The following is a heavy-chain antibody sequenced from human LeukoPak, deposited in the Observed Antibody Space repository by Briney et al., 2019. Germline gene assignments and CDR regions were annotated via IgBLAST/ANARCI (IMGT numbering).Heavy chain of an antibody. CDR2: INYTGST. CDR3: ARVLGWSGYYNDHYYYMDV. J-gene: IGHJ6*03. D-gene: IGHD3-3*01. CDR1: GDSFNTFY. V-gene: IGHV4-34*01. Sequence: SETLSLTCAVSGDSFNTFYWGWIRQPPGKGLEWIGQINYTGSTDHNPSLKSRVTISIDTSNIQFSLKLRSVTAADTAVYYCARVLGWSGYYNDHYYYMDVWNKGTTVTVSS.